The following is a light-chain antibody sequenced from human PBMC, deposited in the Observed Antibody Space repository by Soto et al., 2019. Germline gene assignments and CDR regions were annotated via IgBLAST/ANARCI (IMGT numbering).Light chain of an antibody. CDR1: QSISSW. Sequence: DIQITQSPSTLSASVGDRVTITCRSSQSISSWLAWYQQKPGKAPKLLIYKASSLESGVPSSFSGSGSGTEFTLTISSLQPDDFATYYCQQYSSYPYTFGQGTRLEIK. CDR3: QQYSSYPYT. CDR2: KAS. J-gene: IGKJ5*01. V-gene: IGKV1-5*03.